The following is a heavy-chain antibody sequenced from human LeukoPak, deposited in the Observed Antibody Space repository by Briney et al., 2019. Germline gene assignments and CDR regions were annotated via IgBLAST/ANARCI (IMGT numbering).Heavy chain of an antibody. V-gene: IGHV4-39*07. CDR2: VYSSGNT. CDR1: GGSITSGSFY. CDR3: ARAGTYDSLIS. Sequence: SGTLSLTCTVSGGSITSGSFYWGWIRQPPGKGLEWIASVYSSGNTYYKPSLQSRLTISLDTSKNQFSLKVSSVTAADTAVYYCARAGTYDSLISWGQGTLVTVSS. D-gene: IGHD3-22*01. J-gene: IGHJ5*02.